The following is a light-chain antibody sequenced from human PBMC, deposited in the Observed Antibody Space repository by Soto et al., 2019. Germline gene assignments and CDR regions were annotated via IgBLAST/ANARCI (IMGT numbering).Light chain of an antibody. CDR2: EVS. V-gene: IGLV2-8*01. CDR1: SSDVGGYNY. J-gene: IGLJ1*01. Sequence: QSVLTQPPSASGSPGRSVTISCTGTSSDVGGYNYVSWYQQHPGKAPKLMIYEVSKRPSGVPDRFSGSKSGNTASLTVSGLQAEDEADYYCSSYAGSNNLRYVFGTGTKVTVL. CDR3: SSYAGSNNLRYV.